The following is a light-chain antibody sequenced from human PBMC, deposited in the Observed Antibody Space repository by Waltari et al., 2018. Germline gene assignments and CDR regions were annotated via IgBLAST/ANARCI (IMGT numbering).Light chain of an antibody. CDR2: RAT. V-gene: IGKV1-5*03. CDR3: QQYDSFWS. J-gene: IGKJ4*02. CDR1: QTIISW. Sequence: DIQMTQSPSTLSASIGDRVTITYRAIQTIISWLALYQQKPGQAPRLIIYRATALETGVPLRVSGPGAGTEFSFTINGLQPDDSATYFCQQYDSFWSFGPGTKVEV.